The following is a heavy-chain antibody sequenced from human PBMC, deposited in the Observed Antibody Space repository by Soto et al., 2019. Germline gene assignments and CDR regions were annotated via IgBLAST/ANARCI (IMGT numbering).Heavy chain of an antibody. D-gene: IGHD3-22*01. Sequence: ASVKVSCKASGYTFTSYYIHWVRQAPVQGLEWMGIINPSGGSTSYAQKFQGRVNMTRDTSTSTVYMELSSLRSEDTAVYYCARDRLRGADYYDSRGCFDIWG. J-gene: IGHJ3*02. CDR1: GYTFTSYY. V-gene: IGHV1-46*01. CDR3: ARDRLRGADYYDSRGCFDI. CDR2: INPSGGST.